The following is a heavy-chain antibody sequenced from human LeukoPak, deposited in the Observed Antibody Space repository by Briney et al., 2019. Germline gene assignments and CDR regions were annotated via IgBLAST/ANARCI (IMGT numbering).Heavy chain of an antibody. Sequence: SETLSLTCTVSGGSISSSSYYWGWIRQPPGKGLEWIGSIYYSGSTYYNPSLKSRVTISVDTSKNQFSLKLSSVTAADTAVYYCAREFFGVVWSEEGDYNWFDPWGQGTLVTVSS. CDR2: IYYSGST. D-gene: IGHD3-3*01. CDR1: GGSISSSSYY. CDR3: AREFFGVVWSEEGDYNWFDP. J-gene: IGHJ5*02. V-gene: IGHV4-39*07.